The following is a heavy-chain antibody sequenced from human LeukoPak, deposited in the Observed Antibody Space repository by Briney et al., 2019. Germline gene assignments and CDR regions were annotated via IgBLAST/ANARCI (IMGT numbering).Heavy chain of an antibody. CDR3: ARRFLEWLSRGNNWFDP. CDR2: INHSGST. V-gene: IGHV4-34*01. Sequence: SETLSLTCAVYGGSFSGYYWSWIRQPPGKGLEWIGEINHSGSTNYNPSLKSRVTISVDTSKNQFSLKLSSVTAADTAVYYCARRFLEWLSRGNNWFDPWGQGTLVTVSS. CDR1: GGSFSGYY. D-gene: IGHD3-3*01. J-gene: IGHJ5*02.